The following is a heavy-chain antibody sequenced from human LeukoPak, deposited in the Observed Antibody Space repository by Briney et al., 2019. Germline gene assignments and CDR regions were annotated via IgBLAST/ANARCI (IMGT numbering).Heavy chain of an antibody. CDR2: THPSGNT. CDR1: GGSNNSYY. Sequence: SETLSLTCTVSGGSNNSYYWSWIRQPPGKGLEWIGYTHPSGNTNYSPSLKSRVTISIATSRNQFSLKLTSVTAADTAVYYCARKAPKKGWFDPWGQGTLVTVSS. V-gene: IGHV4-4*09. CDR3: ARKAPKKGWFDP. J-gene: IGHJ5*02.